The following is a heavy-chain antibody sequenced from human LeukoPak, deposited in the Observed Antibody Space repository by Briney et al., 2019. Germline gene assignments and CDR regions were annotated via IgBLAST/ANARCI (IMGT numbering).Heavy chain of an antibody. V-gene: IGHV5-51*01. Sequence: GASVKVSCKASGYTFTSYWIGWVRQMPGKGLEWMGIIYPGDSDTRYSPSFQGQVTISADKSISTAYLQWSSLKASDTAMYYCARPYYYGSGSYYIVYWGQGTLVTVSS. CDR2: IYPGDSDT. J-gene: IGHJ4*02. CDR3: ARPYYYGSGSYYIVY. D-gene: IGHD3-10*01. CDR1: GYTFTSYW.